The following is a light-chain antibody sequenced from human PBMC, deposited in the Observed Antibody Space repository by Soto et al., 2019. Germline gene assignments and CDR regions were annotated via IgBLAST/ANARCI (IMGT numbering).Light chain of an antibody. CDR2: DAS. V-gene: IGKV1-5*01. CDR3: QPYNSFSGT. CDR1: QTISDW. J-gene: IGKJ1*01. Sequence: DIQMTQSPSTLSASIGDRVTITCRASQTISDWLAWHQQKPGKAPKLLIYDASSLESGVPSRFSGRGSGTQFTLTISSLQPDDFATYYCQPYNSFSGTFGPGTKVDIK.